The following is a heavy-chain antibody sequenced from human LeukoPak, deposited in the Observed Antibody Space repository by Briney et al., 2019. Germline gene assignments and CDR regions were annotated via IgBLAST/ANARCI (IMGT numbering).Heavy chain of an antibody. CDR3: ARGYCGGDCYGD. CDR1: GFTFSNYA. CDR2: ISGSSRHI. Sequence: GGSLRLSCAASGFTFSNYAMHWVRQAPGKGLEYVSSISGSSRHIYYADSVKGRFTISRDNTKSSLYLQMNSLRVEDMAVYYCARGYCGGDCYGDWGQGTLVTVSS. V-gene: IGHV3-21*01. J-gene: IGHJ1*01. D-gene: IGHD2-21*02.